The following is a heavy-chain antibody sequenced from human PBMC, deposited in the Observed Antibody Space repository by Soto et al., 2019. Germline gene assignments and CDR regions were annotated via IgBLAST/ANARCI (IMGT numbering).Heavy chain of an antibody. CDR3: ARGFLGGYCSSTSCLDD. CDR1: GGSISSGGYY. D-gene: IGHD2-2*01. Sequence: PSETMSLTCTVFGGSISSGGYYWSWIPKHPGKGLEWIGDISYSGSTYYTPSLKSRVTISVDTSKNQFSLKLSSVTAADTAVYYCARGFLGGYCSSTSCLDDGGQGTLVTVSS. J-gene: IGHJ4*02. CDR2: ISYSGST. V-gene: IGHV4-31*03.